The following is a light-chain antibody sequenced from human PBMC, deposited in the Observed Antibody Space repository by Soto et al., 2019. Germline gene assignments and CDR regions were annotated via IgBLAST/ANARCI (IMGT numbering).Light chain of an antibody. CDR3: QHYGTSAL. V-gene: IGKV3-20*01. CDR2: AS. J-gene: IGKJ3*01. CDR1: QSVSDSY. Sequence: EIVLTHSPGTLSLSPGERATLSCRASQSVSDSYLAWYQQKPGQAPRLIIYASSRATGIPDRFSGSGSGTDLTLTISRLEPEDFAVYYCQHYGTSALFGPGTQVDIK.